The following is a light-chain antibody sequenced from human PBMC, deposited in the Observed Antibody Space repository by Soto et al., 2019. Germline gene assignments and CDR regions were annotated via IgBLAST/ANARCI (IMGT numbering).Light chain of an antibody. Sequence: DIQMTQSPSSLSASVGDRVTLTCRASQSISTSLNWYQQTPGKAPKLLIYSASSLHSGVPSRFSGSGSGTDFTLTISSLQPEDFATYYCQKSFTSPLTFGGGTKVEIK. CDR3: QKSFTSPLT. V-gene: IGKV1-39*01. CDR2: SAS. CDR1: QSISTS. J-gene: IGKJ4*01.